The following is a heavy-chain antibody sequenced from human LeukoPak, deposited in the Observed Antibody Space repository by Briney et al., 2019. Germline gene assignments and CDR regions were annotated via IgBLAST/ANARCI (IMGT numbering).Heavy chain of an antibody. V-gene: IGHV1-18*01. D-gene: IGHD3-3*01. Sequence: ASVKVSCKASGYTFTSYGISWVRQAPGQGLEWMGWISAYNGNTNYAQKLQGRVTMTTDTSTSTAYMELSSLRSEDTAVYYCARGSRPHYYFWSGPPDAFDIWGQGTMFTVSS. J-gene: IGHJ3*02. CDR1: GYTFTSYG. CDR2: ISAYNGNT. CDR3: ARGSRPHYYFWSGPPDAFDI.